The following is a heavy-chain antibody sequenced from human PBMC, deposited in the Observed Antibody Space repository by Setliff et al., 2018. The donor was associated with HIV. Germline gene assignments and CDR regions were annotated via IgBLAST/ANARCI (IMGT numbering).Heavy chain of an antibody. D-gene: IGHD4-4*01. Sequence: ASVKVSCKASGGTFSNYAFNWVRQAPGQGLEWMGWINTNTGNPTYAQGFTGRFVFSLDTSVSTAYLQISSLKAEDTAVYYCARMATVYYYYMDVWGKGTTVTVSS. CDR2: INTNTGNP. V-gene: IGHV7-4-1*02. J-gene: IGHJ6*03. CDR1: GGTFSNYA. CDR3: ARMATVYYYYMDV.